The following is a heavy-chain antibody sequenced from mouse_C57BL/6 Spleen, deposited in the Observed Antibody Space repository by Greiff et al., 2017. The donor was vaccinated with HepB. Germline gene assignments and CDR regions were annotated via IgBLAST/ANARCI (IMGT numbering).Heavy chain of an antibody. J-gene: IGHJ3*01. CDR2: IYPGSGST. Sequence: VQLQQPGAELVKPGASVKMSCKASGYTFTSYWITWVKQRPGQGLEWIGDIYPGSGSTNYNEKFKSKATLTVDTSSSTAYMQLSSLTSEDSAVYYCARGGYYSNSWFAYWGQGTLVTVSA. V-gene: IGHV1-55*01. CDR1: GYTFTSYW. D-gene: IGHD2-5*01. CDR3: ARGGYYSNSWFAY.